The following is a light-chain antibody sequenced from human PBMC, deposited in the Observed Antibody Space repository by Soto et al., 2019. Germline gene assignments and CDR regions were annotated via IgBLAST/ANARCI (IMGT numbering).Light chain of an antibody. V-gene: IGKV3-20*01. CDR2: DAS. Sequence: EIVVTQSPGTLSLSPGERANLSCRASQSVGSNLAWYQQKPGQAPRLLIYDASYRTTGIPARFSGGGSGTDFTLTISRLEPEDFAVYYCQQYGDSSLTFGGGTKVDIK. CDR1: QSVGSN. CDR3: QQYGDSSLT. J-gene: IGKJ4*01.